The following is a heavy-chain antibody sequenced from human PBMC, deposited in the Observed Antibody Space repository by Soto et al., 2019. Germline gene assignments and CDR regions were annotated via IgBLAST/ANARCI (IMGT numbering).Heavy chain of an antibody. J-gene: IGHJ4*02. V-gene: IGHV3-30-3*01. CDR3: ASDPYYYASDY. CDR1: GFTFSSYA. D-gene: IGHD3-10*01. Sequence: QVQLVESGGGVVQPGRSLRLSCAASGFTFSSYAMHWVRQAPGKGLEWVAVISYDGSNKYYADSVKGRFTISRDNSKNSVYLQMNSLRAEDTAVYYCASDPYYYASDYWGQGTLVTVSS. CDR2: ISYDGSNK.